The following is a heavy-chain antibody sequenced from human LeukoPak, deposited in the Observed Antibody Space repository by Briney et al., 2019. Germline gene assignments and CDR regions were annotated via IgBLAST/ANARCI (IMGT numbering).Heavy chain of an antibody. D-gene: IGHD3-16*01. CDR3: ARGKGDFDS. Sequence: SETLSLTCTVSGDSFTNYFWSWIRQPPGKGLEWIGSIYYTGSTNYNPSLQSRVTISLDTSKNHFSLNLNSVPAAAAAVYYCARGKGDFDSWGQGTLVTVSS. CDR1: GDSFTNYF. CDR2: IYYTGST. V-gene: IGHV4-59*01. J-gene: IGHJ4*02.